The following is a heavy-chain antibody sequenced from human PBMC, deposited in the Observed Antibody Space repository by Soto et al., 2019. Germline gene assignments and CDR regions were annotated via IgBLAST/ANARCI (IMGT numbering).Heavy chain of an antibody. Sequence: EVQLEESGGGLVQPGGSLRLSCAASGFTFSDFWMHWVRQAPGKGLVWVSRIKGDGSGTTYADSVKGRFTISRDNARKTLYLQMNSLRAEDTAVYYCARDGLITTTGVDFDYWGRGTLVTVSS. CDR1: GFTFSDFW. V-gene: IGHV3-74*03. CDR2: IKGDGSGT. D-gene: IGHD1-1*01. CDR3: ARDGLITTTGVDFDY. J-gene: IGHJ4*02.